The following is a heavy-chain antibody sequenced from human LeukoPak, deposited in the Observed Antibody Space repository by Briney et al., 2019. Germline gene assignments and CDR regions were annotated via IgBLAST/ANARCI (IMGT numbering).Heavy chain of an antibody. J-gene: IGHJ3*02. CDR3: ARVKGDILGWDAFDI. V-gene: IGHV3-43*02. Sequence: PGGSLRLSCAASGFTFDDYAMHWVRQAPGKGLEWVSLISGDGGSTYYADSVKGRFTISRDNAKNSLYLQMNSLRAEDTALYYCARVKGDILGWDAFDIWGQGTMVTVSS. CDR1: GFTFDDYA. CDR2: ISGDGGST. D-gene: IGHD3-9*01.